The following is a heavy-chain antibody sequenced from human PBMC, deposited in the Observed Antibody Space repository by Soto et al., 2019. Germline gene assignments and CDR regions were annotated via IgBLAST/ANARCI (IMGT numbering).Heavy chain of an antibody. CDR1: GFTFSSYA. CDR2: ISYDGSNK. D-gene: IGHD2-2*01. Sequence: QVQLVESGGGVVQPGRSLRLSCAASGFTFSSYAMHWVRQAPGKGLEWVAVISYDGSNKYYADSVKGRFTISRDNSKNTLYLQMNSLRAEDTAVYYCAEGDQLPHYYYYYGMDVWGQGTTVTVSS. CDR3: AEGDQLPHYYYYYGMDV. J-gene: IGHJ6*02. V-gene: IGHV3-30-3*02.